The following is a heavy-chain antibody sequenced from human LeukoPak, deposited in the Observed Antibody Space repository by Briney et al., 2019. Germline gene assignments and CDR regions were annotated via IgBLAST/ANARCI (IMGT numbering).Heavy chain of an antibody. J-gene: IGHJ4*02. D-gene: IGHD4-17*01. CDR2: INPSGGST. CDR3: ARMGGASTTVKEWGGYYFDY. CDR1: GYIFTSYY. V-gene: IGHV1-46*01. Sequence: ASVKVSCKASGYIFTSYYMHWVRQAPGQGLEWMGIINPSGGSTSYAQKFQGRVTMTRDTSTSTVYMELSSLRSEDTGVYYCARMGGASTTVKEWGGYYFDYWGQGTLVTVSS.